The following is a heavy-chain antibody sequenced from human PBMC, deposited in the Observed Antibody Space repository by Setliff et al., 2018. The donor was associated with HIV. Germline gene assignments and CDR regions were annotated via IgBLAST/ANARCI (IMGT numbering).Heavy chain of an antibody. J-gene: IGHJ1*01. CDR1: GDTFISYG. Sequence: ASVKVSCKASGDTFISYGINWVRQAPGQGLEWMGWISAYNGDTKFAQRFQDRLTMTTDTSTTTAYMDLRSLRSDDTAVSYCARDSNAPYFQHWGQGTLVTVSS. CDR3: ARDSNAPYFQH. V-gene: IGHV1-18*01. D-gene: IGHD1-1*01. CDR2: ISAYNGDT.